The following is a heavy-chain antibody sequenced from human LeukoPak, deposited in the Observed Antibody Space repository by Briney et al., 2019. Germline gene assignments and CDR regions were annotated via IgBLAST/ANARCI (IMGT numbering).Heavy chain of an antibody. J-gene: IGHJ4*02. CDR3: ASVYADYVFDY. D-gene: IGHD4-17*01. CDR1: GGSISSGGYS. CDR2: IYHSGST. Sequence: SQTLSLTCAVSGGSISSGGYSWSWIRQPPGKGLEWIGYIYHSGSTYYNPSLKSRVTISVDRSKNQFSLKLSSVTAADTAVYYCASVYADYVFDYWGQGTLVTVSS. V-gene: IGHV4-30-2*01.